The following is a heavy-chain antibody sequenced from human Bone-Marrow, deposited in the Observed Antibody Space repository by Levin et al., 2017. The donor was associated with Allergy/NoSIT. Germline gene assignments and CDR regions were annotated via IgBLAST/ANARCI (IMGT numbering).Heavy chain of an antibody. V-gene: IGHV3-13*04. CDR2: IGSSADT. Sequence: PGGSLRLSCAASGLTFSTYDMHWVRQVTGKGLEWVSAIGSSADTYYSGSVKGRFTISRENAKNSLYLQMNSLTAAATAVYYGVAAHGTGWSGRRFHFYGMDVWGPGTTVTVSS. CDR3: VAAHGTGWSGRRFHFYGMDV. J-gene: IGHJ6*02. CDR1: GLTFSTYD. D-gene: IGHD6-19*01.